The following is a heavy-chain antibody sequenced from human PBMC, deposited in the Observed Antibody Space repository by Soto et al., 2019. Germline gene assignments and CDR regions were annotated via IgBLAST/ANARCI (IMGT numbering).Heavy chain of an antibody. CDR1: GFTFGDYA. J-gene: IGHJ3*02. V-gene: IGHV3-49*03. Sequence: GGSLRLSCTASGFTFGDYAMSWFRQAPGKGLEWVGFIRSKAYGGTTEYAASVKGRFTISRDDSKSIAYLQMNSLKTEDTAVYYCTIHRLSIAARGDAFDIWGQGTMVTVSS. CDR3: TIHRLSIAARGDAFDI. CDR2: IRSKAYGGTT. D-gene: IGHD6-6*01.